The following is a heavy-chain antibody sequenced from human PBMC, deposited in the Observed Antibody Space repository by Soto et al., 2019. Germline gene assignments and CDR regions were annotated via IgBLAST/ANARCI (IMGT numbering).Heavy chain of an antibody. CDR2: ISSSSSTI. CDR1: GFTFSSYS. J-gene: IGHJ6*03. D-gene: IGHD3-10*01. Sequence: HPGGSLRLSCAASGFTFSSYSMNWVRQAPGKGLEWVSYISSSSSTIYYADSVKGRFTISRDNAKNSLYLQMNSLRAEDTAVYYCARVRTMVRDYYYMDVWGKGTTVTVSS. V-gene: IGHV3-48*01. CDR3: ARVRTMVRDYYYMDV.